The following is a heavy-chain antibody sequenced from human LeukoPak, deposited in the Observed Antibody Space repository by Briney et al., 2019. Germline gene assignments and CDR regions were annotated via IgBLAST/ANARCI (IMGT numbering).Heavy chain of an antibody. V-gene: IGHV3-21*01. D-gene: IGHD5-18*01. Sequence: GGSLRLSCAASGFTFSSYSMNWVRQAPGKGLEWVSSISSSSSYKYYADSVKGRFTISRDNAKNSLYLQMNSLRAEDTAVYYCARDLVERGYSCGRSDYWGQGTLVTVSS. J-gene: IGHJ4*02. CDR2: ISSSSSYK. CDR1: GFTFSSYS. CDR3: ARDLVERGYSCGRSDY.